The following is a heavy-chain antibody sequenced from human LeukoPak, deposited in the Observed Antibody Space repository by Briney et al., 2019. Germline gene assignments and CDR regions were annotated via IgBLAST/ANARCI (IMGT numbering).Heavy chain of an antibody. J-gene: IGHJ4*02. CDR1: GFTFSSYA. Sequence: GGSLRLSCAASGFTFSSYAMHWVRQAPGKGLEWVAVISYDGSNKYYADSVKGRFTISRDNSKNTLYLQMNSLRAEDTAVYYCARDSGDWNDVAYFDYWGQGTLVTVSS. D-gene: IGHD1-1*01. CDR3: ARDSGDWNDVAYFDY. V-gene: IGHV3-30-3*01. CDR2: ISYDGSNK.